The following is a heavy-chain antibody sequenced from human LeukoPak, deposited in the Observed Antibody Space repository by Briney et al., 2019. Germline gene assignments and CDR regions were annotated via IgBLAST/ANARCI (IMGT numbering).Heavy chain of an antibody. J-gene: IGHJ6*02. CDR3: ARRSRIAAAGTGYYGMDV. D-gene: IGHD6-13*01. CDR1: GYTFTSYG. CDR2: ISAYNGNT. Sequence: ASVKVSCKASGYTFTSYGISWVRQAPGQGLEWIGWISAYNGNTNYAQKLQGRVTMTTDTSTSTAYMELRSLRSDDTAVYYCARRSRIAAAGTGYYGMDVWGQGTTVTVSS. V-gene: IGHV1-18*01.